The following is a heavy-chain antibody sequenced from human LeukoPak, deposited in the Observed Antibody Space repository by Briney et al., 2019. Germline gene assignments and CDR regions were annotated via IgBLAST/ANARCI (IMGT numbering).Heavy chain of an antibody. Sequence: GGSLRLSCAASGFTVSSNYMSWVRQAPGGGLEWVSVIYSDGTTHYADSVKGRFTISRGNSKNTLYLQMNSLRVEDTAVYYCARDSHYYDPGGYYSRGEYYHHGMDAWGQGTTVTASS. CDR3: ARDSHYYDPGGYYSRGEYYHHGMDA. J-gene: IGHJ6*02. CDR2: IYSDGTT. V-gene: IGHV3-66*01. D-gene: IGHD3-22*01. CDR1: GFTVSSNY.